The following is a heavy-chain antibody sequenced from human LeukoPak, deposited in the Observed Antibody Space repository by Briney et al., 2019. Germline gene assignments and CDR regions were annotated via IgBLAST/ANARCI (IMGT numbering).Heavy chain of an antibody. CDR2: LYSDGNT. V-gene: IGHV3-53*01. CDR3: ARGVEPLAANTLAY. D-gene: IGHD1-14*01. J-gene: IGHJ4*02. Sequence: GGSLRLSCAASGFTVITNDMTWVSQAPGKGLEWVSVLYSDGNTKYADSVQGRFTISGDNSKNTLYLEMNSLSPDDTAVYYCARGVEPLAANTLAYWGQGTLVTVSS. CDR1: GFTVITND.